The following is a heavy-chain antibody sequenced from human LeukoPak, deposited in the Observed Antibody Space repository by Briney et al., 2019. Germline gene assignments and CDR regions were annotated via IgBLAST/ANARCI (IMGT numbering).Heavy chain of an antibody. CDR1: GFTFSDYY. J-gene: IGHJ6*03. CDR2: ISSSGSTI. D-gene: IGHD3-3*01. Sequence: PGGSLRLSCAASGFTFSDYYMSWIRQAPGKGLEWVSYISSSGSTIYYADSVKGRFTISRDNAKNSLYLQMNSLRAEDTVVYYCVRGSLASGVVVYYYYYLDVWGKGTTVTVSS. V-gene: IGHV3-11*04. CDR3: VRGSLASGVVVYYYYYLDV.